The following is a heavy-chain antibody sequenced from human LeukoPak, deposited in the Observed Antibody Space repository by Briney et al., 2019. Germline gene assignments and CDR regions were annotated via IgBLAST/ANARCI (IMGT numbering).Heavy chain of an antibody. CDR3: ARGGGITGNFDY. Sequence: SGGSLRLSCAASGFTFSSYAMSWVRQAPGKGLEWVAVIWYDGSNKYYADSVKGRFTISRDNSKNTLYLQMNSLRAEDTAVYYCARGGGITGNFDYWGQGTLVTVSS. V-gene: IGHV3-33*08. CDR1: GFTFSSYA. D-gene: IGHD1-20*01. CDR2: IWYDGSNK. J-gene: IGHJ4*02.